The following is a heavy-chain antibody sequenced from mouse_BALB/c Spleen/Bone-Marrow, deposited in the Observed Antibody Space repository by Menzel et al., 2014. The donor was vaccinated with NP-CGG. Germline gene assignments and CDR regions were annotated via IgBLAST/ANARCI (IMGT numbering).Heavy chain of an antibody. J-gene: IGHJ3*01. D-gene: IGHD2-1*01. CDR1: GFTFSDAW. V-gene: IGHV6-6*01. CDR3: MDGNLFAY. Sequence: EVQGVESGGGLVQPGGSMKLSCVASGFTFSDAWMDWVRQSPEKGLEWVAEIRSKANNLATYYAESVKGRFTISRDDSKSSVYLQMNSLRAEDTGIYYCMDGNLFAYWGQGTLVTVSA. CDR2: IRSKANNLAT.